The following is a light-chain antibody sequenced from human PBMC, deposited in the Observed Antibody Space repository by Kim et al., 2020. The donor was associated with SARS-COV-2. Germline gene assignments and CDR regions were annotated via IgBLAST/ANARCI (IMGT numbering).Light chain of an antibody. CDR3: QSYDSSFWV. CDR2: GNS. J-gene: IGLJ3*02. V-gene: IGLV1-40*01. Sequence: QGVTISCTGGSSNIGAGYDVHWYQQLPGTAPNLLIYGNSNRPSGVPDRFSGSKSGPSASLAITGLQAEDGADYYCQSYDSSFWVFGGGTQLTVL. CDR1: SSNIGAGYD.